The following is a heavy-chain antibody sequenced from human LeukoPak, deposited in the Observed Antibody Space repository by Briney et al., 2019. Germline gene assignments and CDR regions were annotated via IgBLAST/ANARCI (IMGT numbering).Heavy chain of an antibody. CDR1: GGSISTTNW. CDR2: IYHSGST. CDR3: ARSIVGTRAIDY. Sequence: SGTLSLTCAVSGGSISTTNWWSWVRQPPGKGREWIGEIYHSGSTNYNPSLKSRVTISIDKSKNQFSLKLSSVTAADTAFYYCARSIVGTRAIDYWGQGTLVTVSS. D-gene: IGHD1-26*01. J-gene: IGHJ4*02. V-gene: IGHV4-4*02.